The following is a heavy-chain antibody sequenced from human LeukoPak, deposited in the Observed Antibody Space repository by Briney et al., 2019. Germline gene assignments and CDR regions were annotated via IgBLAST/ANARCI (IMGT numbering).Heavy chain of an antibody. J-gene: IGHJ4*02. Sequence: GASVTVSCKTSGYTFTKYGISWVRQAPGQGLEWMGWISAYNGNTNYAQNVQGRVTMTTDTSTSTAYMELRSLRSDDTAVYYCARDLIAAAGNRGDYWGQGTLVTVSS. V-gene: IGHV1-18*01. CDR2: ISAYNGNT. CDR1: GYTFTKYG. D-gene: IGHD6-13*01. CDR3: ARDLIAAAGNRGDY.